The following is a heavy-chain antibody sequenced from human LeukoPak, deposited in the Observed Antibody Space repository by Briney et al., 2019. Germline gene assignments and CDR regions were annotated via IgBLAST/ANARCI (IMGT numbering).Heavy chain of an antibody. CDR2: ISSGGST. CDR1: GFIFSGYG. J-gene: IGHJ5*02. CDR3: ARVIRQQPGWFDP. Sequence: GGSLRLSCAASGFIFSGYGMHWVRQAPGKGLEWVSLISSGGSTYYADSVKGRFTISRDNSKNTLYLQMNSLRAEDRAVYYCARVIRQQPGWFDPWGQGTLVTVSS. D-gene: IGHD6-13*01. V-gene: IGHV3-53*01.